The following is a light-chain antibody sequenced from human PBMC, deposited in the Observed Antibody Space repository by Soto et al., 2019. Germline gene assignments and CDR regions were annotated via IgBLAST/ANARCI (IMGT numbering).Light chain of an antibody. J-gene: IGLJ2*01. Sequence: QPALTHPASVSGSPGQSITISGPGTSSDVGAYNYVSWYQQHPGKAPKLMMFEVSDRPSGVSNRFSGSKSGNTASLTISGLKAEDEADYDCSSYTSSNTLVFGGGTKLTVL. CDR1: SSDVGAYNY. CDR2: EVS. V-gene: IGLV2-14*01. CDR3: SSYTSSNTLV.